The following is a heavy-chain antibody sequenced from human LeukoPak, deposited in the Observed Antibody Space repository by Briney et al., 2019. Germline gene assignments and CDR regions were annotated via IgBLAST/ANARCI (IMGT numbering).Heavy chain of an antibody. CDR3: AKDIPYYYDSSGYYGLYDY. V-gene: IGHV3-21*04. CDR2: ISSSSSYI. CDR1: GFTFSSYS. J-gene: IGHJ4*02. Sequence: PGGSLRLSCAASGFTFSSYSMNWVRQAPGKGLEWVSSISSSSSYIYYADSVKGRFTISRDNSKNTLYLQMNSLRAEDTAVYYCAKDIPYYYDSSGYYGLYDYWGQGTLVTVSS. D-gene: IGHD3-22*01.